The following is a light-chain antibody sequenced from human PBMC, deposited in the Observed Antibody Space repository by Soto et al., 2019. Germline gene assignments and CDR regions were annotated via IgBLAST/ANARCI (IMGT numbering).Light chain of an antibody. CDR1: QAIRND. CDR3: QQSYSSPPT. V-gene: IGKV1-39*01. Sequence: IQMTQSPSSLCASVGDRVTITCRASQAIRNDVSLYQQKPGKAPKLLIYAASSLHSGVPARFSGSRSGPDFTLTISSLQPEDFATYYCQQSYSSPPTFGQGTKVDI. CDR2: AAS. J-gene: IGKJ1*01.